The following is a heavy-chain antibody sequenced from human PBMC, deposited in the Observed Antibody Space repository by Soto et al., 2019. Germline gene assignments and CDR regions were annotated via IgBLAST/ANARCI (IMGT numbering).Heavy chain of an antibody. V-gene: IGHV1-69*02. CDR1: GGTFSSYT. CDR3: ARADGGGDDY. D-gene: IGHD2-21*02. Sequence: QVQLVQSGAEVKKPGSSVKVSCKAAGGTFSSYTISWVRQAPGQGLEWMGRIIPILGIANYAQKFQGRGTITADKSTSTAYMELSSLRSQDTAVYYCARADGGGDDYWGQGTLVTVSS. J-gene: IGHJ4*02. CDR2: IIPILGIA.